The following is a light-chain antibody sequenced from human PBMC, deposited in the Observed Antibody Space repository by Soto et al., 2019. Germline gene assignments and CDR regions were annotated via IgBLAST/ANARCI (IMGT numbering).Light chain of an antibody. J-gene: IGLJ2*01. CDR3: QSYDSSLSGL. CDR2: GNS. V-gene: IGLV1-40*01. CDR1: SSNIGAGYD. Sequence: QSVLTQPPSVSGAPGQRVTISCTGSSSNIGAGYDVHWYQQLPGTAPKLLIYGNSNRPSGVPDRFSGSKSGTSASLAITGLQAEDEADCYSQSYDSSLSGLFGGGTKVTVL.